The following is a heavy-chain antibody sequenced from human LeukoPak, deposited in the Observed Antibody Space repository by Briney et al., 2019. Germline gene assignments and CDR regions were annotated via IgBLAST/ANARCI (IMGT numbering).Heavy chain of an antibody. J-gene: IGHJ6*03. CDR1: GGSIRGDY. V-gene: IGHV4-59*08. D-gene: IGHD3-16*01. Sequence: PSETPSLTCTVSGGSIRGDYWSWVRQPPGKGLEWIAYIYYSGSTTYNPSLMSRVTISLDTSKNQFSLKLSSVTAADAAVYYCAVGATHYYMDVWGKGTTVTVSS. CDR3: AVGATHYYMDV. CDR2: IYYSGST.